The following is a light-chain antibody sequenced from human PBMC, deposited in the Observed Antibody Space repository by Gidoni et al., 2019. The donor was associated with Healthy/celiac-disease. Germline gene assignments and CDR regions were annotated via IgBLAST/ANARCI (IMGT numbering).Light chain of an antibody. CDR2: GAS. CDR1: QSVSSSY. CDR3: QQYGRT. J-gene: IGKJ1*01. Sequence: IVLTQSPVTLSLAPGERATLSCRASQSVSSSYLAWYQQKPGQAPRLLIYGASSRATGIPDRFSGSGSGTDFTLTISRLEPEDFAVYYCQQYGRTFGQGTKVEIK. V-gene: IGKV3-20*01.